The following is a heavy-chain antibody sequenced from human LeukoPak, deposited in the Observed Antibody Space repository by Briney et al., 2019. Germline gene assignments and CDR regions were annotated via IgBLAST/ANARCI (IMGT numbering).Heavy chain of an antibody. Sequence: SETLSLTCTVSGYSISSGYYWGWIRQPPGKGLEWIGSIYHSGSTYYNPSLKSRVTISVDTSKNQFSLKLSSVTAADTAVYYCARGLDHPFYCTNGVCPPSWGQGTLVTVSS. CDR2: IYHSGST. CDR3: ARGLDHPFYCTNGVCPPS. V-gene: IGHV4-38-2*02. CDR1: GYSISSGYY. D-gene: IGHD2-8*01. J-gene: IGHJ4*02.